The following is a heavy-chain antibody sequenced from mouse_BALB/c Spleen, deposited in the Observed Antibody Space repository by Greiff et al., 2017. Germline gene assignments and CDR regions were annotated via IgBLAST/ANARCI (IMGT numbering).Heavy chain of an antibody. V-gene: IGHV5-17*02. CDR1: GFTFSSFG. CDR3: ARGGYYAMDY. Sequence: EVQLVESGGGLVQPGGSRKLSCAASGFTFSSFGMHWVRQAPEKGLEWVAYISSGSSTIYYADTVKGRFTISRDNPKNTLFLQMTSLMSEDTAMYYCARGGYYAMDYWGQGTSVTVSS. CDR2: ISSGSSTI. J-gene: IGHJ4*01.